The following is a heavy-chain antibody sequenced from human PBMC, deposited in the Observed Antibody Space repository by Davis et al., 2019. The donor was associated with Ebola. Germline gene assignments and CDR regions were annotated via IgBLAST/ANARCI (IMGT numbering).Heavy chain of an antibody. V-gene: IGHV1-18*01. CDR2: ISAYNGNT. J-gene: IGHJ5*02. CDR3: ARDGGPGGSYFWWFDP. D-gene: IGHD1-26*01. CDR1: GYTFTSYG. Sequence: AASVKVSCKASGYTFTSYGISWVRQAPGQGLEWMGWISAYNGNTNYAQKLQGRVTITADKSTSTAYMELSSLRSEDTAVYYCARDGGPGGSYFWWFDPWGQGTLVTVSS.